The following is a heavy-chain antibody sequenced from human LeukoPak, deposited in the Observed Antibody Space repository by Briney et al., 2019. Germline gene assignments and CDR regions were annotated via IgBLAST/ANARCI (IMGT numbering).Heavy chain of an antibody. D-gene: IGHD3-22*01. V-gene: IGHV3-23*01. Sequence: PGGSLRLSCAASGLTFSSYAMSWVRQAPGKGLEWVSGIGSSGLNTYYADSVKGRLTISRDNSKNTVDLQMYSLRAEDTAVYYCAKNWDDYDSSGPIDHWGQGALVTVSS. J-gene: IGHJ4*02. CDR3: AKNWDDYDSSGPIDH. CDR2: IGSSGLNT. CDR1: GLTFSSYA.